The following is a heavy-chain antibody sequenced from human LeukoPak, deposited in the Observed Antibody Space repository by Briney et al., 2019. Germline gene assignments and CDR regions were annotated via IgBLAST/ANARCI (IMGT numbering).Heavy chain of an antibody. V-gene: IGHV3-21*01. CDR1: GFTFSSYA. Sequence: PGGFLRLSCAASGFTFSSYAMSWVRQAPGKGLEWVSSISSSSSYIYYADSVKGRFTISRDNAKNSLYLQMNSLRAEDTAVYYCARDWMVRGAERINWFDPWGQGTLVTVSS. CDR3: ARDWMVRGAERINWFDP. J-gene: IGHJ5*02. D-gene: IGHD3-10*01. CDR2: ISSSSSYI.